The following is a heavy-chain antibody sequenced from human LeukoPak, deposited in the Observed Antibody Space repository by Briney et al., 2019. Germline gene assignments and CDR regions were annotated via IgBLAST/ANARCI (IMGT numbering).Heavy chain of an antibody. CDR3: AREGVAADDDY. Sequence: GGSLRLSCAASGFTFSSYSMNWVRQAPGKGLEWVSSISSSSSYIYYADSVKGRFTISRDNAKNSLYLQMNSLRAEDTAVYYCAREGVAADDDYWGQGTLATVSS. CDR1: GFTFSSYS. CDR2: ISSSSSYI. V-gene: IGHV3-21*01. J-gene: IGHJ4*02. D-gene: IGHD6-13*01.